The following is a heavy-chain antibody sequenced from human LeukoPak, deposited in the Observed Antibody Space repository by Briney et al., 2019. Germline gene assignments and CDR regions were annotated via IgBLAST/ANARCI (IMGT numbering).Heavy chain of an antibody. CDR3: TKGENGMDV. CDR1: GFTFSSYR. V-gene: IGHV3-21*01. J-gene: IGHJ6*02. D-gene: IGHD1-26*01. Sequence: GGSLRLSCAASGFTFSSYRMNWVRQAPGKGLEWVSSISDSSSYIYHADSVKGRFTISRDNAKNSVYRQMNSLRAEDTATYYCTKGENGMDVWGQGTTVTVSS. CDR2: ISDSSSYI.